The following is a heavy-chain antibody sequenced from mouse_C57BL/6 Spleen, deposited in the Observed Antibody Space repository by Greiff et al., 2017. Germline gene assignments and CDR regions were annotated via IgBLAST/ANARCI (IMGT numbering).Heavy chain of an antibody. V-gene: IGHV5-17*01. Sequence: EVKLMESGGGLVKPGGSLTLSCAASGFTFSDYGMHWVRQAPEKGLEWVAYISSGSSTIYYADTVKGRFTISRDNAKNTLFLQMTSLRSEDTAMYYCARNYGSSPADYWGQGTTRTVSS. D-gene: IGHD1-1*01. CDR1: GFTFSDYG. J-gene: IGHJ2*01. CDR2: ISSGSSTI. CDR3: ARNYGSSPADY.